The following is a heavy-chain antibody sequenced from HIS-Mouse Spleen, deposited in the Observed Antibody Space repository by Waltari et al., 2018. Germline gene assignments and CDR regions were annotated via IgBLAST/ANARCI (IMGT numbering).Heavy chain of an antibody. CDR1: GFTFGDYA. J-gene: IGHJ3*02. CDR2: IRSKAYGGTT. V-gene: IGHV3-49*05. D-gene: IGHD3-22*01. Sequence: EVQLVESGGGLVKPGRSLRLSCTASGFTFGDYALSWFRQAQGTGLEWVGFIRSKAYGGTTEYAASVKGRFTISRDDSKSIAYLQMNSLKTEDTAVYYCTRVGVAYYDSSGDDAFDIWGQGTMVTVSS. CDR3: TRVGVAYYDSSGDDAFDI.